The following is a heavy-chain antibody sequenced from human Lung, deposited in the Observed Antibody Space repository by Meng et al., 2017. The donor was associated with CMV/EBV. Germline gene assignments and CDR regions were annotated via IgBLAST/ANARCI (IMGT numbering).Heavy chain of an antibody. CDR3: AREEDVFGCYPNWCDS. CDR1: GFPFRSYA. CDR2: ISSSVDNT. J-gene: IGHJ5*01. Sequence: GGPLRLXCAASGFPFRSYAVGWVRQAPGKGLEWVSSISSSVDNTYYADSVKGRFAISRDNSGDTLYMQMSSLRAEDTAVYYCAREEDVFGCYPNWCDSWGQGXLVTVSS. D-gene: IGHD3-16*01. V-gene: IGHV3-23*01.